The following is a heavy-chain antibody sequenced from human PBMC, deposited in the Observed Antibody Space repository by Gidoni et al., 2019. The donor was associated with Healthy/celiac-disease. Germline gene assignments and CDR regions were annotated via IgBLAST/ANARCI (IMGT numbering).Heavy chain of an antibody. Sequence: QVQLVESGGGVVQPGRSLRLSCAASGFTFSSYAMHWVRQAPGKGLEWVAVISYDGSNKYYADSVKGRFTISRDNSKNTLYLQMNSLRAEDTAVYYCAREVDSSSWYGGVNWFDPWGQGTLVTVSS. CDR1: GFTFSSYA. CDR2: ISYDGSNK. J-gene: IGHJ5*02. CDR3: AREVDSSSWYGGVNWFDP. V-gene: IGHV3-30-3*01. D-gene: IGHD6-13*01.